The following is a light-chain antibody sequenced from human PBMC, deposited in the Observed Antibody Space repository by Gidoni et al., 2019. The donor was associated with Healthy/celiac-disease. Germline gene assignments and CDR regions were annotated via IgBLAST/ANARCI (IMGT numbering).Light chain of an antibody. V-gene: IGKV3-15*01. J-gene: IGKJ2*01. CDR2: GAS. Sequence: EIVMTQSPATLSVSPGESATLSCRASQSVSSNVAWYQQKPGQAPRLLIYGASTRATGIPARFSGSGSGTEFTLTISSLQSEDFAFYYCQQYNNWPPYTFGQGTKLEIK. CDR1: QSVSSN. CDR3: QQYNNWPPYT.